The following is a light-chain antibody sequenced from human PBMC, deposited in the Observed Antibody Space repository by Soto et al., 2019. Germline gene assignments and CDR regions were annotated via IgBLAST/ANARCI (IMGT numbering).Light chain of an antibody. J-gene: IGKJ1*01. CDR3: QQYNSYS. V-gene: IGKV1-5*01. Sequence: IPMNPSPFPPPAYVGGRRTTPCRASQTISSWLAWYQQKPGKAPRLLIYDASSLKSGVPSRFSGSGSGTEFTLTISSLQPDDFATYYCQQYNSYSFGQGTKVDIK. CDR1: QTISSW. CDR2: DAS.